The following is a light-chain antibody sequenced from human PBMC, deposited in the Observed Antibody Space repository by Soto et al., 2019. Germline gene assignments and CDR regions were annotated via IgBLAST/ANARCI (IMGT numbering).Light chain of an antibody. CDR1: QTISSW. CDR3: QQYNNWPPT. J-gene: IGKJ1*01. CDR2: KAS. V-gene: IGKV1-5*03. Sequence: DIQVTQSPSTLSGAVVDRVTITCLASQTISSWLAWYQQKPGKAPKLLIYKASTLKSGVPSRFSGSGSGTEFNLTISSLQSEDFAVYYCQQYNNWPPTFGQGTKVDIK.